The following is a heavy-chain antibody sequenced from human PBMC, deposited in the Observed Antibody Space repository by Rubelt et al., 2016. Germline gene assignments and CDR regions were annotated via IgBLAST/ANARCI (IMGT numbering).Heavy chain of an antibody. CDR2: INAGNGNT. CDR3: ARGGLSELLWFGESRVDY. D-gene: IGHD3-10*01. CDR1: GYTFTSYA. J-gene: IGHJ4*02. V-gene: IGHV1-3*01. Sequence: QVQLVQSGAEVKKPGASVKVSCKASGYTFTSYAMHWVRQAPGQRLEWMGWINAGNGNTKYSQKFQVRVTITRGTSAGPAYMELSSLSSEDTAVYYCARGGLSELLWFGESRVDYWGQGTLVTVSS.